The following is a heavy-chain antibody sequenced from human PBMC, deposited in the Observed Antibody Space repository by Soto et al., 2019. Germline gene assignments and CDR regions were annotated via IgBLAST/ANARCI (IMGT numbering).Heavy chain of an antibody. Sequence: PSETLSLTCTVSGVSISSYYWSWIRQPPGKGLEWIGYIYYSGSTNYNPSLKSRVTISVDTSKNQFSLKLSSVTAADTAVYYCASGVSGGMEVWGQGTTVTVSS. V-gene: IGHV4-59*01. J-gene: IGHJ6*02. CDR3: ASGVSGGMEV. CDR2: IYYSGST. D-gene: IGHD3-10*01. CDR1: GVSISSYY.